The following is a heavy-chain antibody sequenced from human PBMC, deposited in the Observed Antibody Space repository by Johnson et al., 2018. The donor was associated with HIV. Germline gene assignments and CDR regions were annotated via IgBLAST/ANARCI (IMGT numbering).Heavy chain of an antibody. Sequence: MQLVESGGGLVQPGGSLRLSCAASGFTFSSYAMSWVRQAPGKGLEWVSAISGSGGSTYYADSVKGRFTISRDNSKNTLYLQMNSLRAEDTAVYYCATRQQLVPDAFDIWGQGTMVTVSS. D-gene: IGHD6-13*01. J-gene: IGHJ3*02. CDR1: GFTFSSYA. CDR3: ATRQQLVPDAFDI. V-gene: IGHV3-23*04. CDR2: ISGSGGST.